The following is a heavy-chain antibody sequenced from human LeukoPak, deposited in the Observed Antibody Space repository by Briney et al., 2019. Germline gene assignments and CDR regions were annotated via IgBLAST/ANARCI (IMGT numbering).Heavy chain of an antibody. V-gene: IGHV5-51*01. J-gene: IGHJ4*02. Sequence: GESLKISCKGSGYSFTNYRIGWVRQMPGKGLEWMGIIYPADSDTRYSPSFQGQVTISADKSINTAYLQWSSLKASDTAMYYCARNDFGGYSGYKYWGQGTLVTVSS. CDR1: GYSFTNYR. CDR2: IYPADSDT. CDR3: ARNDFGGYSGYKY. D-gene: IGHD5-12*01.